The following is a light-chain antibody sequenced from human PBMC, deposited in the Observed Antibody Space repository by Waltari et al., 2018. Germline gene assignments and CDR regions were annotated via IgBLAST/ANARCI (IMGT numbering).Light chain of an antibody. V-gene: IGKV3-11*01. CDR1: QSVSSY. CDR3: QHRCDWPPA. CDR2: DAS. J-gene: IGKJ2*01. Sequence: EIVLTQSPATLSLSPGERATLSCRASQSVSSYLAWYQQKGGQAPRLLIYDASNRATGIPARFSGSGSGTDFTLTISSLEPEDFAVYYCQHRCDWPPAFGQGTKQEIK.